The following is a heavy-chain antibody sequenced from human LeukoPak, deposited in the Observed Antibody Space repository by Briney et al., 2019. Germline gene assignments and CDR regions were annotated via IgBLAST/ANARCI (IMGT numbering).Heavy chain of an antibody. D-gene: IGHD6-19*01. CDR2: ISAYNGNT. V-gene: IGHV1-18*01. J-gene: IGHJ6*02. CDR1: GYTFTSYA. Sequence: ASVKVSCKASGYTFTSYAMHWVRQAPGQRLEWMGWISAYNGNTNYAQKLQGRVTMTTDTSTSTAYMELRSLRSDDTAVYYCARDLAGYSCGWYLFNYYGMDVWGQGTTVTVSS. CDR3: ARDLAGYSCGWYLFNYYGMDV.